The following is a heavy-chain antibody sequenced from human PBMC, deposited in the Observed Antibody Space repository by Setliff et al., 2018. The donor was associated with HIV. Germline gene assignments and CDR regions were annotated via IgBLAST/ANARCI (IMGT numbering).Heavy chain of an antibody. J-gene: IGHJ1*01. CDR3: ARGSYYDSSGHTLVDFQH. CDR1: GGSISSGTYY. CDR2: IYYSGST. D-gene: IGHD3-22*01. V-gene: IGHV4-61*10. Sequence: PSETLSLTCTVSGGSISSGTYYWNWVRQPAGKGLEWIGRIYYSGSTNYNPSLKSRVTISVDTSKNQFSLKLSSVTAADTAVYYCARGSYYDSSGHTLVDFQHWGQGTLVTVSS.